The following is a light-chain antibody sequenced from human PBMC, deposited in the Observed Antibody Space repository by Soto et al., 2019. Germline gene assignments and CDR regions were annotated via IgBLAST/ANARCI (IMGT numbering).Light chain of an antibody. CDR3: LQYNTDSRI. V-gene: IGKV1-5*03. Sequence: DIQMSQSHSSLSVSVVDRVTNTCRASQTISSWLAWYQQKPGKAPKLLIYKASTLQSGVPPRFSGSGSGTEFTLTISSLQPDDFATYYCLQYNTDSRIFGQGTKVDIK. CDR1: QTISSW. CDR2: KAS. J-gene: IGKJ1*01.